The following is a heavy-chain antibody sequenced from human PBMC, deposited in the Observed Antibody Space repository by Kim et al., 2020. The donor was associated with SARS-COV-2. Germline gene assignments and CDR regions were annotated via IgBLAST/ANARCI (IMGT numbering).Heavy chain of an antibody. D-gene: IGHD3-10*01. V-gene: IGHV5-51*01. CDR3: ARAREVRGVRHYFDY. J-gene: IGHJ4*02. Sequence: PSFQGQVTISADKSISTAYLQWSSLKASDTAMYYCARAREVRGVRHYFDYWGQGTLVTVSS.